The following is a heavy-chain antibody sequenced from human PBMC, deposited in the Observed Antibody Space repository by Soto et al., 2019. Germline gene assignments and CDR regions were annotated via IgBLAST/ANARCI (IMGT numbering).Heavy chain of an antibody. D-gene: IGHD3-3*01. J-gene: IGHJ4*02. CDR2: IYYSGST. CDR3: ARHYYDFWSGYPDY. Sequence: SETLSLTCTVSGGSISSSSYYWGWIRQPPGKGLEWIGSIYYSGSTYYNPSLKSRVTISVDTSKNQFSLKLSSVTAADTAVYYCARHYYDFWSGYPDYWGQGTLVTVSS. V-gene: IGHV4-39*01. CDR1: GGSISSSSYY.